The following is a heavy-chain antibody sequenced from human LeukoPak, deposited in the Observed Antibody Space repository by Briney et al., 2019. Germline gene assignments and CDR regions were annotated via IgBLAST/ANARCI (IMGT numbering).Heavy chain of an antibody. D-gene: IGHD5-12*01. CDR2: ISSSGSTI. CDR1: GFTFSSYE. Sequence: GGSLRLSCAASGFTFSSYEMNWVRQAPGKGLEWVPYISSSGSTIYYADSVKGRFTISRDNAKNSLYLQMNSLRAEDTAVYYCARDSSTYDPPAFDIWGQGTMVTVSS. V-gene: IGHV3-48*03. J-gene: IGHJ3*02. CDR3: ARDSSTYDPPAFDI.